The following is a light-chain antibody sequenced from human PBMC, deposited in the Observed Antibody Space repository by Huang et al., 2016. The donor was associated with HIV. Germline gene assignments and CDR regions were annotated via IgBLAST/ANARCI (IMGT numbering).Light chain of an antibody. CDR3: MQGTHWPQT. CDR1: HSLLHSDGNTY. J-gene: IGKJ1*01. Sequence: DVVLTQSPLSLPVTLGQPASIFCKSSHSLLHSDGNTYLNWFLQSPGQSPRRLIYKVSNRDFGGPARCSGSGSGADCTLTISRVEADDIGVYYCMQGTHWPQTFGQGTKVEVK. CDR2: KVS. V-gene: IGKV2-30*02.